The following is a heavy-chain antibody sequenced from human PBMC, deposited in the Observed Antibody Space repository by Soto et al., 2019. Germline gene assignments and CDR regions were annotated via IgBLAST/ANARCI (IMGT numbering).Heavy chain of an antibody. J-gene: IGHJ5*02. CDR1: GFTFSNYG. CDR3: AKDLEQWRRYSWFNP. Sequence: QVQLVESGGGVVQPGRSLRLSCAASGFTFSNYGMHWVRQAPGKGLEWVAVISYDGSNKYNADSVKGRFTISRDNSKNTLYLHMYSLRDEDSAVYYCAKDLEQWRRYSWFNPWGKGTLVTVSS. D-gene: IGHD6-19*01. V-gene: IGHV3-30*18. CDR2: ISYDGSNK.